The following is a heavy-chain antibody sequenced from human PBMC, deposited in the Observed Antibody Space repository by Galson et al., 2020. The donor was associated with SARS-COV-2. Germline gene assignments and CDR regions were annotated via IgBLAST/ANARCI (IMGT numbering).Heavy chain of an antibody. V-gene: IGHV2-5*02. CDR2: IYWDDDK. J-gene: IGHJ4*02. CDR1: GFPLSTSEVG. Sequence: ESGPTLVKPTQTLTLTCTFSGFPLSTSEVGVGWIRQPPGKALEWLALIYWDDDKRYSPSLKSRLTITKDTSKNQVVLTMTNMDPVDTATYYCAHSNYDILAAYYSYFDYWGQGTLVTVSS. CDR3: AHSNYDILAAYYSYFDY. D-gene: IGHD3-9*01.